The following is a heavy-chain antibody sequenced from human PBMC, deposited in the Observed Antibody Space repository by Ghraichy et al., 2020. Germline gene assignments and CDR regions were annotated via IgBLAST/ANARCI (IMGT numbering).Heavy chain of an antibody. V-gene: IGHV3-21*01. CDR3: ARDHWNDLYSHYYGMGV. CDR1: GFTFNSYT. Sequence: SCVGSGFTFNSYTMNWVRQAPGKGLEWVSSINGRSSHIYYADSVKGRFTISRDNAKNSLYLQMNGLRAEDTAVYYCARDHWNDLYSHYYGMGVWGKGTTVTVSS. J-gene: IGHJ6*04. CDR2: INGRSSHI. D-gene: IGHD1-1*01.